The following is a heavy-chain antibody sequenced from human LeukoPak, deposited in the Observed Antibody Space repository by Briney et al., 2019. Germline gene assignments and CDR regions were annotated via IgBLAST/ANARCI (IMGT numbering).Heavy chain of an antibody. CDR3: ARDLLSSSSSWYAGSY. CDR2: ISAYNGNT. CDR1: GYTFTSYG. Sequence: ASVKVSCKASGYTFTSYGISWVRQAPGQGLEWMGWISAYNGNTNYAQKLQGRVTMTTDTSTSTAYMGLRSLRSDDTAVYYCARDLLSSSSSWYAGSYWGQGTLVTVSS. J-gene: IGHJ4*02. V-gene: IGHV1-18*01. D-gene: IGHD6-13*01.